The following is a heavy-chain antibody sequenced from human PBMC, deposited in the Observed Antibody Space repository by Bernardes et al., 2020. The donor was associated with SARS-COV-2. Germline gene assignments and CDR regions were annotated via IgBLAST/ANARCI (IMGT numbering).Heavy chain of an antibody. V-gene: IGHV4-30-4*01. Sequence: SESLSLTCTVSGGSISSDDYYWSWIRQPPGKGLEWIGYIYYSGSTYYNPSLKSRVTISVDTSKNQFSLKLSSVTAADTAVYYCARGRYYGSGSYYHYYYGMDVWGQGTTVTVTS. J-gene: IGHJ6*02. D-gene: IGHD3-10*01. CDR3: ARGRYYGSGSYYHYYYGMDV. CDR2: IYYSGST. CDR1: GGSISSDDYY.